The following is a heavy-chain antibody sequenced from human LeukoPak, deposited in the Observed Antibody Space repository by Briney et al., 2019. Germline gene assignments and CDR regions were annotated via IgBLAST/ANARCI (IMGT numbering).Heavy chain of an antibody. CDR2: ISAYNGNT. D-gene: IGHD4-11*01. Sequence: GSVTVSCTASGYTVTSYYMHWVRQAPGQGLEWMGWISAYNGNTNYAQKLQGRVTMTTDTSTSTAYMELRSLRSDDTAVYYCATRDYSKSPSNFDYWGQGTLVTVSS. V-gene: IGHV1-18*04. CDR3: ATRDYSKSPSNFDY. J-gene: IGHJ4*02. CDR1: GYTVTSYY.